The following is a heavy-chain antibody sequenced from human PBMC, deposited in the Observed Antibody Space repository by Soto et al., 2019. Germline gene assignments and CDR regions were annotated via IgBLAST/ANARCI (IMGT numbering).Heavy chain of an antibody. CDR2: IDQSGGTA. J-gene: IGHJ3*02. V-gene: IGHV3-23*01. Sequence: GGSLRLSCAASGFIFSTYAMNWVRQAPGKGLELVASIDQSGGTAYYAESVRGRFAISRDNSINTLYLQMSSLRAEDTALYYCAHPRGYGVFDAVDIWGQGAMVTVSS. CDR1: GFIFSTYA. CDR3: AHPRGYGVFDAVDI. D-gene: IGHD4-17*01.